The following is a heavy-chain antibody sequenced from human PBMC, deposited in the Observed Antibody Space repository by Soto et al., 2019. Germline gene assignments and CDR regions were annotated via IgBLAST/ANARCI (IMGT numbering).Heavy chain of an antibody. CDR2: TSYDGSKK. V-gene: IGHV3-33*07. CDR3: ARDGTYCSGTSCSYFDY. CDR1: GFTFSSYG. D-gene: IGHD2-2*01. Sequence: GGSLRLSCAASGFTFSSYGMFWVRQAPGQGLEWVAVTSYDGSKKDYADSVKGRFTVSRDNSKSTLSLQMSNLRAEDTAAYYCARDGTYCSGTSCSYFDYWGQGTLVTVSS. J-gene: IGHJ4*02.